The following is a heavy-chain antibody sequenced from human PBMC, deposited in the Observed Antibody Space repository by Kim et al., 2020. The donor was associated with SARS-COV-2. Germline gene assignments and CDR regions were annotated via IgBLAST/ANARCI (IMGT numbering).Heavy chain of an antibody. J-gene: IGHJ2*01. V-gene: IGHV3-66*02. Sequence: GGSLRLSCAASGFTVSSNYMSWVRQAPGKGLEWVSVIYSGGSTYYADSVKGRFTISRDNSKNTLYLQMNSLRAEDTAVYYCARDYRVVVVAATPAVHRGSYWYFDLWGRGPLVTVSS. CDR3: ARDYRVVVVAATPAVHRGSYWYFDL. CDR1: GFTVSSNY. D-gene: IGHD2-15*01. CDR2: IYSGGST.